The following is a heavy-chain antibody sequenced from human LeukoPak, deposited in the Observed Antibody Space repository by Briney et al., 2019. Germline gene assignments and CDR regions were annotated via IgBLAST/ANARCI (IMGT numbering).Heavy chain of an antibody. CDR3: ARDSRRGSYCGGDCQRRAFDI. J-gene: IGHJ3*02. D-gene: IGHD2-21*02. Sequence: SVKVSCKASGGTFSSYAISWVRQAPGQGLEWMGGIIPIFGTANYAQKFQGRVTITTDESTSTAYMELSSLRSEDTAVYYCARDSRRGSYCGGDCQRRAFDIWGQGTMVTFSS. V-gene: IGHV1-69*05. CDR1: GGTFSSYA. CDR2: IIPIFGTA.